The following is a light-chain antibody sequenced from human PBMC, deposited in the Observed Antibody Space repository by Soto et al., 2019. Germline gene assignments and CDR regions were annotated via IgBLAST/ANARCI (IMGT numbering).Light chain of an antibody. CDR1: QSISSK. V-gene: IGKV3-15*01. CDR2: GAS. CDR3: QQYDKWPPT. J-gene: IGKJ4*01. Sequence: EIKMAQSPDTLSVSPGERATLSCRASQSISSKLAWYQQRPGQAPRFLIYGASTRDTGVPVRFRGGGSGTEFTLTISGLQSEDCAVYCCQQYDKWPPTFGGGTKVEIK.